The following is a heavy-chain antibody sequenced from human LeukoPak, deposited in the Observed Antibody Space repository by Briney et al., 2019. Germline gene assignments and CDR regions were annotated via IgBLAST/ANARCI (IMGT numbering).Heavy chain of an antibody. Sequence: SETLSLTCTVSGGSISSSSYYWGWIRQPPGKELEWIGSIYYSGSTYYNPSLKSRVTISVDTSKNQFSLKLSSVTAADTAVYYCARRRSPYSSSWYGYFDYWGQGTLVTVSS. D-gene: IGHD6-13*01. CDR3: ARRRSPYSSSWYGYFDY. V-gene: IGHV4-39*07. J-gene: IGHJ4*02. CDR1: GGSISSSSYY. CDR2: IYYSGST.